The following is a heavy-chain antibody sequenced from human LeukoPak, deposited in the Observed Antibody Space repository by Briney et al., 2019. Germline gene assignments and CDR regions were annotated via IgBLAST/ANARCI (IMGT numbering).Heavy chain of an antibody. CDR3: ARAPLYCSSTSCYPLYAFDI. CDR2: ITSSSSTI. D-gene: IGHD2-2*01. J-gene: IGHJ3*02. V-gene: IGHV3-48*01. CDR1: GFTFSSYS. Sequence: GGSLRLSCAASGFTFSSYSMNWVRQAPGKGLEWVSYITSSSSTIYYADSVKGRFTISRDNAKNSLYLQMNSLRAEETAVYYCARAPLYCSSTSCYPLYAFDIWGQGTMVTVSS.